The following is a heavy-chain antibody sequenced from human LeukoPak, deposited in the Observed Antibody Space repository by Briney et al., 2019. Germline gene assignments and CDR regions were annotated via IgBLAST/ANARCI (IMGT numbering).Heavy chain of an antibody. D-gene: IGHD3-22*01. CDR1: GYSFTSYW. Sequence: GESLKISCKGSGYSFTSYWIGWVRQMPGKGLEWMGIIYPDDSDTRYSPSFQGQVTISADKSISTAYLQWSSLKASDTAMYYCARRGYYDSSGHYEEYYFDYWGQGTLVTVSS. CDR3: ARRGYYDSSGHYEEYYFDY. J-gene: IGHJ4*02. CDR2: IYPDDSDT. V-gene: IGHV5-51*01.